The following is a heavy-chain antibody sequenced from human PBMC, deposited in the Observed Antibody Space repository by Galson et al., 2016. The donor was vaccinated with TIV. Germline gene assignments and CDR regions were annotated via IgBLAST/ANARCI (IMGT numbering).Heavy chain of an antibody. J-gene: IGHJ5*02. Sequence: ETLSLTCIVSGGSIITKSYYWGWIRQPPGKGLEWIGIVYDNANAYYTPYLKRRVTIAVDTSKIKLSLKLTSVTAADTAVYYCERERTPPGPDNDTWFDPWGHGILVTVSS. V-gene: IGHV4-39*07. D-gene: IGHD3-22*01. CDR1: GGSIITKSYY. CDR3: ERERTPPGPDNDTWFDP. CDR2: VYDNANA.